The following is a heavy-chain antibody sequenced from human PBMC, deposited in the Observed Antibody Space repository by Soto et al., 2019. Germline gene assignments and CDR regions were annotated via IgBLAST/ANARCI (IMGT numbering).Heavy chain of an antibody. CDR3: ARVYGSGSLTNWFDP. J-gene: IGHJ5*02. CDR1: DGSITNYL. V-gene: IGHV4-59*01. Sequence: SEPLSLTYTVSDGSITNYLWSWIRQSPGKGLEWIGYIYYSGTTNYNPSLMSRVTISVDTSKNHFSLKLTSVTAADTAVYYCARVYGSGSLTNWFDPWGRGTLVTVSS. CDR2: IYYSGTT. D-gene: IGHD3-10*01.